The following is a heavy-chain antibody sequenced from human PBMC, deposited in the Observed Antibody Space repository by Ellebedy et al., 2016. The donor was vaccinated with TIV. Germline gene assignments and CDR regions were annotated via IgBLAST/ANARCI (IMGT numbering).Heavy chain of an antibody. CDR1: GFTFSSYA. Sequence: GESLKISXAASGFTFSSYAMSWVRQAPGKGLEWVSAISGSGGSTYYADSVKGRFTISRDNSKNTLYLQMNSLRAEDTAVYYCAGRSSGYWGQGTLVTVSS. V-gene: IGHV3-23*01. CDR2: ISGSGGST. J-gene: IGHJ4*02. D-gene: IGHD6-6*01. CDR3: AGRSSGY.